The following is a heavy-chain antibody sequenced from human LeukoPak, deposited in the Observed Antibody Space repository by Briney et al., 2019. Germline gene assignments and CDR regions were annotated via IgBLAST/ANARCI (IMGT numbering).Heavy chain of an antibody. Sequence: SETLSLTCAVSGGSFSGYYWSWIRQPPGKGLEWIGEINHSGSTNYNPSLKSRVTISVDTSKNQFSLKLSSVTAADTAVYYCARGVVAARIGLGWFDPWGQGTLVTVSS. CDR2: INHSGST. CDR1: GGSFSGYY. J-gene: IGHJ5*02. D-gene: IGHD6-6*01. CDR3: ARGVVAARIGLGWFDP. V-gene: IGHV4-34*01.